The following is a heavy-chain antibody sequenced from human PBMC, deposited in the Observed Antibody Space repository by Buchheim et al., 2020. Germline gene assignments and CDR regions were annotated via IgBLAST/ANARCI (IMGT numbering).Heavy chain of an antibody. J-gene: IGHJ1*01. V-gene: IGHV1-2*02. Sequence: QVLLEQSGAEVKKPGASVKVSCKASGYTVSEYYVHWVRQAPGQGLEWMGWINCNNGVTEYGQEFQGRITMTTDTSIATVEMELSSLRSDDTAVYYCASDCSDIRCSTGEYYQDWGQGTL. CDR1: GYTVSEYY. CDR2: INCNNGVT. CDR3: ASDCSDIRCSTGEYYQD. D-gene: IGHD2-15*01.